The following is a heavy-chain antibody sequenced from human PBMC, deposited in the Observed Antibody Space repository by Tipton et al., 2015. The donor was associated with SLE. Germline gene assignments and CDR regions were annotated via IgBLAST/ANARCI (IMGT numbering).Heavy chain of an antibody. CDR2: IYYSGST. Sequence: TLSLTCTVSGGSISSSSYYWGWIRQPPGKGLEWIGSIYYSGSTYYNPSLKSRVTISVDTSKNQFSLRLSSVTAAETAVYYCASVLGDVWGKGTTVTVSS. J-gene: IGHJ6*04. CDR3: ASVLGDV. CDR1: GGSISSSSYY. V-gene: IGHV4-39*07.